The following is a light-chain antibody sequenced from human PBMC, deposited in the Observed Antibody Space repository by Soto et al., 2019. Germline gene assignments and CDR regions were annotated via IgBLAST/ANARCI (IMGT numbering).Light chain of an antibody. V-gene: IGLV2-14*01. CDR1: SSDVGGYNY. CDR3: SSYTSSSGYV. CDR2: DVS. J-gene: IGLJ1*01. Sequence: QSVLTQPASVPGSPGQSITISCTGPSSDVGGYNYVSWYQQHPGKAPKLMIYDVSNRPSGVSNRFSGSKSGNTASLTISGLQAEDEADYYCSSYTSSSGYVFGTGTKVTVL.